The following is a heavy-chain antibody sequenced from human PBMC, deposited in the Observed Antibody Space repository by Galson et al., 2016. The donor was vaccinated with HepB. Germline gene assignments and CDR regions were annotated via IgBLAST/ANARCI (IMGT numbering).Heavy chain of an antibody. CDR3: ARAQNNWNAH. CDR2: INPNPGRT. CDR1: GHTFTDYY. D-gene: IGHD1-1*01. Sequence: SVKVSCKASGHTFTDYYMHWVRQAPGQGLEWMGWINPNPGRTKYAQKFQGRVTVTRDSAISTAYMELTRLRSDDTAIYYCARAQNNWNAHWGPGTLVTVSS. J-gene: IGHJ1*01. V-gene: IGHV1-2*02.